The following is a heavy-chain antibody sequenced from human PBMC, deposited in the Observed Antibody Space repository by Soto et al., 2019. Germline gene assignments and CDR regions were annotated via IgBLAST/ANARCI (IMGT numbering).Heavy chain of an antibody. J-gene: IGHJ4*02. Sequence: EVQLLESGGGLVQPGGSLRLSCAASGFTFSGYAMSWVRQAPGKGLEWVSAISGSGGSTYYADSVKGRFTISRDNSKNTLYLQMNSLRAEDTAVYYCAKDQNQGITIFGVVPDYWGQGTLVTVSS. CDR3: AKDQNQGITIFGVVPDY. V-gene: IGHV3-23*01. CDR2: ISGSGGST. D-gene: IGHD3-3*01. CDR1: GFTFSGYA.